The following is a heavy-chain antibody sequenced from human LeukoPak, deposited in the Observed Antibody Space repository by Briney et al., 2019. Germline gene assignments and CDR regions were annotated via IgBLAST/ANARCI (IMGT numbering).Heavy chain of an antibody. CDR3: ARVKLERREFDY. V-gene: IGHV3-72*01. CDR1: GFTSSDHY. CDR2: TRNKANSYST. J-gene: IGHJ4*02. D-gene: IGHD1-1*01. Sequence: GGSLRLSCAASGFTSSDHYMDWVRQAPGKGLEWVGRTRNKANSYSTEYAASVKGRFTISRDGSKNSLYLQMNSLKTEDTAVYYCARVKLERREFDYWGQGTLVTVSS.